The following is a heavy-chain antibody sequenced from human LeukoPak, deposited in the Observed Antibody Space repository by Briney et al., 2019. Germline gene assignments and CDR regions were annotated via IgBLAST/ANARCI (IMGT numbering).Heavy chain of an antibody. Sequence: GGSLRLSCAASGFTFSTHSMHWVRQAPGEGLEWVSSISTTSSYIYYGDSVKGRFTSSRDNARNSLFLQMNSLRAEDTAVYYCARGGVKATADAFDVWGRGTMVTVSS. J-gene: IGHJ3*01. D-gene: IGHD1-26*01. CDR1: GFTFSTHS. CDR3: ARGGVKATADAFDV. CDR2: ISTTSSYI. V-gene: IGHV3-21*01.